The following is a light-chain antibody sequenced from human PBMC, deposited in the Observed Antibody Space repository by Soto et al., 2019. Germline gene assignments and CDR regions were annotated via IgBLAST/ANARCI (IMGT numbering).Light chain of an antibody. CDR1: QSVSSN. CDR3: QQYGTWWT. V-gene: IGKV3-15*01. J-gene: IGKJ1*01. Sequence: EIVMTQSPATLSVSPGERATLSCRASQSVSSNLAWYQQKPGQAPRLLIYGASTRATGIPARFSGSGSGTDFTLTISSVQSEDFEVYYCQQYGTWWTFGQGTKVEIK. CDR2: GAS.